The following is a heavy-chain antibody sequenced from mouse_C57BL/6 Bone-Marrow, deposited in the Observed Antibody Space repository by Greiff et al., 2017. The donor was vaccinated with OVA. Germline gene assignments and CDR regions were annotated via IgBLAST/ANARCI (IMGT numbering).Heavy chain of an antibody. CDR3: ARTLYYYGSSPLYAMDY. CDR1: GYTFTSYW. CDR2: IYPGSGST. J-gene: IGHJ4*01. V-gene: IGHV1-55*01. D-gene: IGHD1-1*01. Sequence: QVQLQQPGAELVKPGASVKMSCKASGYTFTSYWITWVKQRPGQGLEWIGDIYPGSGSTNSNEKFKSKATLTVDTSSSTAYMQLSSLTSEDSAVYYCARTLYYYGSSPLYAMDYWGQGTSVTVSS.